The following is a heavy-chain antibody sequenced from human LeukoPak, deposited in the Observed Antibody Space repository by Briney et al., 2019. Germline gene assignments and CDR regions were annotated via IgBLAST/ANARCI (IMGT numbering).Heavy chain of an antibody. CDR3: ARVGYCSSTSCYTRGGYYGMDV. V-gene: IGHV1-18*01. CDR2: ISAYNGNT. J-gene: IGHJ6*02. CDR1: GGTFSSYA. D-gene: IGHD2-2*01. Sequence: ASVKVSCKASGGTFSSYAISWVRQAPGQGLEWMGWISAYNGNTNYAQKLQGRVTMTTDTSTSTAYMELRSLRSDDTAVYYCARVGYCSSTSCYTRGGYYGMDVWGQGTTVTVSS.